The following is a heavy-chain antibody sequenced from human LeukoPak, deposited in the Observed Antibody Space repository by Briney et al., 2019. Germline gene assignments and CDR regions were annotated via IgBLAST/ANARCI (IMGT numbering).Heavy chain of an antibody. CDR3: ARERWLGYYDSSGYRIGVFDY. D-gene: IGHD3-22*01. V-gene: IGHV1-69*13. CDR1: GGTFSSYA. J-gene: IGHJ4*02. Sequence: SVKVSCKASGGTFSSYAISWVRQAPGQGLEWMGGIIPTFGTANYAQKFQGRVTITADESTSTAYMELSSLRSEDTAVYYCARERWLGYYDSSGYRIGVFDYWGQGTLVTVSS. CDR2: IIPTFGTA.